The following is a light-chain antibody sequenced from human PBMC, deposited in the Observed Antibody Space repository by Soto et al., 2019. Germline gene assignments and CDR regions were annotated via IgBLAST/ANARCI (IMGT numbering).Light chain of an antibody. CDR1: QSVSSTY. CDR3: QQRGSSIT. Sequence: EIVLTQSPGTLSLSPGDGATLSCRASQSVSSTYLAWYQHKPGQAPRLLIYGASNRATGIPDRFSGSGSGTDFALIISRLEPEDFAVYYCQQRGSSITFGQGTRLEIK. V-gene: IGKV3-20*01. CDR2: GAS. J-gene: IGKJ5*01.